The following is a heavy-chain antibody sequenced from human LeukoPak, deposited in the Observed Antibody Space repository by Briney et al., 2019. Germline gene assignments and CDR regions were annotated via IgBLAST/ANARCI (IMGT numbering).Heavy chain of an antibody. CDR3: ARGDNGSPNWFDP. D-gene: IGHD2-8*01. V-gene: IGHV4-39*07. CDR2: IYYSGST. J-gene: IGHJ5*02. Sequence: SETLSLTCTVSGGSISSSSYYWSWIRQPPGKGLEWIESIYYSGSTYYNPSLKSRVTISVDTSKNQFSLKLSSVTAADTAVYYCARGDNGSPNWFDPWGQGTLVTVSS. CDR1: GGSISSSSYY.